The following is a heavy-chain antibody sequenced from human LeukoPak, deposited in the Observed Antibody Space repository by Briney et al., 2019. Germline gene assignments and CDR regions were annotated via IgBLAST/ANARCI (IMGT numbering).Heavy chain of an antibody. D-gene: IGHD3-10*01. J-gene: IGHJ4*02. CDR2: ISISGGGT. V-gene: IGHV3-11*04. CDR3: ARDRGDY. Sequence: GGSLRLSCAASGFTFSDYYISWIRQAPGKGLEWVSYISISGGGTYYADSVKGRFTISRDNAKNSLYLQMNSLRAEDTAVYYCARDRGDYWGQGTLVTVSS. CDR1: GFTFSDYY.